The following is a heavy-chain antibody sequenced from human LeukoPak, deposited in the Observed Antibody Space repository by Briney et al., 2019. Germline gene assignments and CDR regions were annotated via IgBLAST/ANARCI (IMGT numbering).Heavy chain of an antibody. Sequence: ASVKVSCKVSGYSLTDLSLHWVRQAPGKGLEWMGGFDPEDGEPIYAQKFQGRLSMTGDTAKDTGYLELRTLRSKDTALSYCAKSHGDYGLLDYWGHGALVTVSS. CDR1: GYSLTDLS. CDR3: AKSHGDYGLLDY. D-gene: IGHD4-17*01. V-gene: IGHV1-24*01. CDR2: FDPEDGEP. J-gene: IGHJ4*01.